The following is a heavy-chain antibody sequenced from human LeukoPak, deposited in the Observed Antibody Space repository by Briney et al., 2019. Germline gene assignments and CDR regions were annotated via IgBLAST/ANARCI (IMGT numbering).Heavy chain of an antibody. D-gene: IGHD6-6*01. V-gene: IGHV3-74*01. CDR2: ISGDGTSI. CDR3: AAIEGSSLYYYSYYLDV. J-gene: IGHJ6*03. Sequence: GGSLRLSCAASGSTFSSQWTHWVRQAPGKGLVWVSRISGDGTSIRYADSVKGRFTISRDNAKNTLYLQMNSLRVEDTAMYYCAAIEGSSLYYYSYYLDVWGKGTTVTVSS. CDR1: GSTFSSQW.